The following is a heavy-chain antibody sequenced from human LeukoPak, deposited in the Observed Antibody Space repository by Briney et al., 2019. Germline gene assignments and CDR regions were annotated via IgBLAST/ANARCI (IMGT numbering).Heavy chain of an antibody. V-gene: IGHV1-18*01. CDR2: ISAYNGNT. Sequence: ASVKVSCKASGYTFTSYGISWVRQAPGQGLEWMGWISAYNGNTNYAQKLQGRVTMTRDMSTSTVYMELSSLRSEDTAVYYCARAQEYYENDYWGQGTLVTVSS. CDR3: ARAQEYYENDY. J-gene: IGHJ4*02. D-gene: IGHD2/OR15-2a*01. CDR1: GYTFTSYG.